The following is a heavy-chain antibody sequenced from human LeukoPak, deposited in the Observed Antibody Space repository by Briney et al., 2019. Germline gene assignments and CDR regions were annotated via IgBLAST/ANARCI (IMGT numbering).Heavy chain of an antibody. CDR1: GGSISSSSYY. V-gene: IGHV4-39*07. CDR2: IYTSGST. J-gene: IGHJ3*02. CDR3: ARDYYDSSGYYEESAFDI. Sequence: NSSETLSLTCTVSGGSISSSSYYWGWIRQPPGKGLEWIGRIYTSGSTNYNPSLKSRVTMSVDTSKNQFSLKLSSVTAADTAVYYCARDYYDSSGYYEESAFDIWGQGTMVTVSS. D-gene: IGHD3-22*01.